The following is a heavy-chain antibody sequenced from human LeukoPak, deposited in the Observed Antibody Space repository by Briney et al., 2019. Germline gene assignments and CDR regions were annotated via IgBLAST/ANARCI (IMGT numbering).Heavy chain of an antibody. CDR2: INPSGGST. Sequence: GASVKVSCKASGYTFTSYYMHWVRQAPGQGLEWMGIINPSGGSTSYAQKFQGRVTMTRDMSTSTVYMELSSLRFEDTAVYYCASHSSSSVFSYMDVWGKGTTVTVPS. CDR1: GYTFTSYY. D-gene: IGHD6-6*01. CDR3: ASHSSSSVFSYMDV. V-gene: IGHV1-46*01. J-gene: IGHJ6*03.